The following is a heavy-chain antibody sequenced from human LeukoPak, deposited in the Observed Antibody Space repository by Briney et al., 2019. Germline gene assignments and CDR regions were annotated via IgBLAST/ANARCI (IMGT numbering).Heavy chain of an antibody. CDR2: INHSGST. CDR1: GGSFSGYY. CDR3: ARRADIVVVTAIRGIWFDP. D-gene: IGHD2-21*02. J-gene: IGHJ5*02. Sequence: KPSETLTLTCAVYGGSFSGYYWSWIRQPPGKGLEWIGEINHSGSTNYNPSLKSRVTISVDTSKNQFSLKLSSVTAADTAVYYCARRADIVVVTAIRGIWFDPWGQGTLVTVSS. V-gene: IGHV4-34*01.